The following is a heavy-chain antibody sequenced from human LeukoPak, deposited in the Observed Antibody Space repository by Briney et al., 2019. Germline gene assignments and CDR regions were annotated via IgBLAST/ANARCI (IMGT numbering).Heavy chain of an antibody. CDR1: GGSISSSNW. V-gene: IGHV4-4*02. CDR3: ASFHTTVTTKPFDY. D-gene: IGHD4-17*01. Sequence: SETLSLTCAVSGGSISSSNWWSWVRQPPGKGLEWIGEIYHSGSTNYNPSLKSRVTISVDKSKNQFSLKLSSVTAADTAVYYCASFHTTVTTKPFDYWGQGTLVTVSS. J-gene: IGHJ4*02. CDR2: IYHSGST.